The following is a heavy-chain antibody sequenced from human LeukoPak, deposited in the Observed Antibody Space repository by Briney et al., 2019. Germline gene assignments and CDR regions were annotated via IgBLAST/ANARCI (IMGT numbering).Heavy chain of an antibody. CDR2: IYTTGTT. V-gene: IGHV4-4*07. CDR1: GDSISGSY. Sequence: SETLSLTCNVSGDSISGSYWTWIRHPTGRGPEWIGRIYTTGTTYYNPSLKNRLTLSVEASKKQISLKLTSVTAADTAVYYCATIIGQGGFLNTWGQGTPVTVSP. CDR3: ATIIGQGGFLNT. J-gene: IGHJ5*02. D-gene: IGHD1-20*01.